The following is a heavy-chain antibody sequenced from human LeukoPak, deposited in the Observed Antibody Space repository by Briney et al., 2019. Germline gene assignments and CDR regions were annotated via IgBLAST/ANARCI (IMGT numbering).Heavy chain of an antibody. V-gene: IGHV4-38-2*02. CDR1: GYSISSGYY. CDR3: ARVPTVVISKGLDY. D-gene: IGHD4-23*01. Sequence: SETLSLTCTVSGYSISSGYYWGWIRQPPGKGLEWIGSIYHSGSTYYNPSLKSRVTISVDTSKNQFSLKLSSVTAADTAVYYCARVPTVVISKGLDYWGQGTLVTVSS. J-gene: IGHJ4*02. CDR2: IYHSGST.